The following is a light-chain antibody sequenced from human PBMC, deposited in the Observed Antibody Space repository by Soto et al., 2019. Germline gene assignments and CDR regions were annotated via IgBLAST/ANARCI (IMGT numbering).Light chain of an antibody. CDR3: QQRSNWPPEIT. CDR1: QSISIY. CDR2: DVF. Sequence: EIVLTQSPATLSLSPGERATLSCRASQSISIYLAWYQQKPGHAPRLLIYDVFNRATGIPARFSGSGSGTDFTLTISSLEPEDFAVYYCQQRSNWPPEITFGQGTRLEIK. J-gene: IGKJ5*01. V-gene: IGKV3-11*01.